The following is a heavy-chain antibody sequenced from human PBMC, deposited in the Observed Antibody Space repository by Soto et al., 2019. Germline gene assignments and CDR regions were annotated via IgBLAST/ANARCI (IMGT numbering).Heavy chain of an antibody. CDR3: ARGRYCLTGRCFPNWFDS. V-gene: IGHV4-30-4*01. CDR1: GDSISTVDYF. CDR2: IYKSTTT. Sequence: SETLSLTCTVSGDSISTVDYFWAWIRQPPGQALEYIGYIYKSTTTYYNPSFESRVAISLDTSKSQFSLTVTSVTAADTAVYFCARGRYCLTGRCFPNWFDSWGQGTLVTVSS. D-gene: IGHD2-15*01. J-gene: IGHJ5*01.